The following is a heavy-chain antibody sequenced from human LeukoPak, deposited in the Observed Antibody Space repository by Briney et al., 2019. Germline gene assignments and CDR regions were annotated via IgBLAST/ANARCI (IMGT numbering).Heavy chain of an antibody. V-gene: IGHV4-59*12. J-gene: IGHJ4*02. CDR1: GDSISSYY. Sequence: SETLSLTCTVSGDSISSYYWSWIRQPPGKRLEWIGYIYYSGSTNYNPSLKSRLTISLDTSKNQFSLKLSSVTAADTAVYYCARVNFYYGSGSYPPYYFDYWGQGTLVTVSS. CDR2: IYYSGST. D-gene: IGHD3-10*01. CDR3: ARVNFYYGSGSYPPYYFDY.